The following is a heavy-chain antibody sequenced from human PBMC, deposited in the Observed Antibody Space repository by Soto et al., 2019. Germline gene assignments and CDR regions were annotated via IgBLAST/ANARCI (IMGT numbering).Heavy chain of an antibody. D-gene: IGHD1-1*01. CDR3: AKDTSKYSNNWPAYYGLDV. J-gene: IGHJ6*02. Sequence: QVQLVESGGGVVQPGRSLRLSCAASGFTFSSLGMHWVRQAPGKGLEWVAVISFDGSNKYYADSVKGRFTISRDNSKNTLALQMNSLKAEDTAVYYCAKDTSKYSNNWPAYYGLDVWGQGTTVTVSS. V-gene: IGHV3-30*18. CDR2: ISFDGSNK. CDR1: GFTFSSLG.